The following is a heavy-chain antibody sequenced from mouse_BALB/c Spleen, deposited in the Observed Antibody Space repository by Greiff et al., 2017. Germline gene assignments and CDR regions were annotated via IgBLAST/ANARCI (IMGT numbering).Heavy chain of an antibody. Sequence: DLVKPGASVKLSCKASGYTFTSYWINWIKQRPGQGLEWIGRIAPGSGSTYYNEMFKGKATLTVDTSSSTAYIQLSSLSSEDSAVYFCANHAMDYWGQGASVTVSS. J-gene: IGHJ4*01. V-gene: IGHV1S41*01. CDR3: ANHAMDY. CDR2: IAPGSGST. CDR1: GYTFTSYW.